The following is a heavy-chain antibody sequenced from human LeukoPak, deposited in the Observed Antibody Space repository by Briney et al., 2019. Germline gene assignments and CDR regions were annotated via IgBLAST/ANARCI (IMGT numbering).Heavy chain of an antibody. CDR3: AKSGLASSSWYGPHYYYYMDV. CDR1: GFTSSSYG. J-gene: IGHJ6*03. D-gene: IGHD6-13*01. CDR2: IRYDGSNK. Sequence: GGSLRLSCAASGFTSSSYGMHWVRQAPGKGLEWVAFIRYDGSNKYYADSVKGRFTISRDNSKNTLYLQMNSLRAEDTAVYYCAKSGLASSSWYGPHYYYYMDVWGKGTTVTVSS. V-gene: IGHV3-30*02.